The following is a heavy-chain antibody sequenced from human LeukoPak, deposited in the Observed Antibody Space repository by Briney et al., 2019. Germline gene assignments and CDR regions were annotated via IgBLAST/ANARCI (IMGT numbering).Heavy chain of an antibody. CDR1: GFTFGDYA. Sequence: GRSLRLSCTASGFTFGDYAIRWVCHTLGKRLEWGGFIRSKAYGGTTEYAAAVKGRFTSSRDDSKRITYLQMNSLKPEDTAVYYCTREDYGDYVGPDYWGQGTLVTVSS. V-gene: IGHV3-49*04. CDR3: TREDYGDYVGPDY. J-gene: IGHJ4*02. CDR2: IRSKAYGGTT. D-gene: IGHD4-17*01.